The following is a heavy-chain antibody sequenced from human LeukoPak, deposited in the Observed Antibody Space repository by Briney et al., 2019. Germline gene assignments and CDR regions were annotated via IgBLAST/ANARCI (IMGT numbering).Heavy chain of an antibody. CDR1: GGSIGGCS. CDR3: ARRLYSSGWSYWFDP. CDR2: ISYTGIT. Sequence: PSETLSLTCSVSGGSIGGCSWTWVRQPPGKRLEYIEYISYTGITYYNPSLMSRVTISVATSKNQFSLKLASVTAADTAVYYCARRLYSSGWSYWFDPWGQGTLVTVSS. V-gene: IGHV4-59*01. D-gene: IGHD6-19*01. J-gene: IGHJ5*02.